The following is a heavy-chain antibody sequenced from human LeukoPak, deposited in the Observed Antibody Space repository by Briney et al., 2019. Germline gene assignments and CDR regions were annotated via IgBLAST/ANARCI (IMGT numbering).Heavy chain of an antibody. J-gene: IGHJ6*02. Sequence: GGSLRLSCAASGFTLSSYPMHWVRQTPGKGLEWVAFISYERISKYYADSVKGRFTISRDNSKNTLYLQMNSLRAEDTAVYYCARDPCSGGSCYYYYGMDVWGQGTTVTVSS. CDR2: ISYERISK. CDR3: ARDPCSGGSCYYYYGMDV. V-gene: IGHV3-30-3*01. D-gene: IGHD2-15*01. CDR1: GFTLSSYP.